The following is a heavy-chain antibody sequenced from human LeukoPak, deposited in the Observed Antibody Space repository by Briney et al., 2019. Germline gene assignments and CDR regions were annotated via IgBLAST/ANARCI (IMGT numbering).Heavy chain of an antibody. CDR2: ISGSGGST. Sequence: QTGGSLRLSCAASGFTFSSYAMSWVRQAPGKGLEWVSAISGSGGSTYYADSVKGRFTISRDNAKNSLYLQMNSLRAEDTAVYYCARGYCSSTSCYGFYYYGMDVWGQGTTVTVSS. CDR1: GFTFSSYA. J-gene: IGHJ6*02. V-gene: IGHV3-23*01. CDR3: ARGYCSSTSCYGFYYYGMDV. D-gene: IGHD2-2*01.